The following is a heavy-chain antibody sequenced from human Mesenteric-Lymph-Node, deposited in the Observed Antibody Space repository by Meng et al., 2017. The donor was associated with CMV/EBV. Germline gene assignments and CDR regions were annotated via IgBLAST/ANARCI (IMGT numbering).Heavy chain of an antibody. Sequence: SISSRSYYWGWIRQPPGKGLEWSGSIYYSGSTYYNPSLKSRVTISVDTSKNQFSLKLSSVTAADTAVYYCARRYPGIAAAVPLTGFDPWGQGTLVTVSS. D-gene: IGHD6-13*01. CDR1: SISSRSYY. CDR2: IYYSGST. CDR3: ARRYPGIAAAVPLTGFDP. V-gene: IGHV4-39*01. J-gene: IGHJ5*02.